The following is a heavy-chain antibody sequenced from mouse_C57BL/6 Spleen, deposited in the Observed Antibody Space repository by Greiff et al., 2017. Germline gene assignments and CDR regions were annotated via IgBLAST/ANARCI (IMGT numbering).Heavy chain of an antibody. V-gene: IGHV3-6*01. CDR2: ISYDGSN. D-gene: IGHD1-1*01. J-gene: IGHJ4*01. CDR1: GYSITSGYY. Sequence: EVKLQASGPGLVKPSQSLSLTCSVTGYSITSGYYWNWIRQFPGNKLEWMGYISYDGSNNYNPSLKNRISITRDTSKNQFFLKLNSVTTEDTATYYCARVGGAYAMDYWGQGTSVTVSS. CDR3: ARVGGAYAMDY.